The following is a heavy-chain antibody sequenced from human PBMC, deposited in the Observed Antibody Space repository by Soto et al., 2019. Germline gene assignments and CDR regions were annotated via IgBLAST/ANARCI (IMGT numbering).Heavy chain of an antibody. CDR1: GGSISNYY. CDR2: IYYTGST. J-gene: IGHJ4*02. V-gene: IGHV4-59*01. CDR3: ARHTVRRTSGDFDY. D-gene: IGHD4-4*01. Sequence: PSETLSLTCTVSGGSISNYYWSWMRQSPGKGLEYIGYIYYTGSTKYNPSLKSRVTISVDASKNQFSLKLSSVTAADTAVYYCARHTVRRTSGDFDYWGQRTLVTVSS.